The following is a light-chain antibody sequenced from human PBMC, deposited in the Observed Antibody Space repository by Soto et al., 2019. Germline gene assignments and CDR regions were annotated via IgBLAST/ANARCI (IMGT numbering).Light chain of an antibody. V-gene: IGKV1-5*01. CDR1: QSISSW. CDR3: EQYNSLIT. CDR2: DAS. Sequence: DIQMTQSPSTLSASVGDRVTITCRASQSISSWLAWYQQKPGKAPKLLIYDASSLESGVLSRFSGSGSGTDVTLTISSLQPDDFATYYCEQYNSLITFGPGTKVDIK. J-gene: IGKJ3*01.